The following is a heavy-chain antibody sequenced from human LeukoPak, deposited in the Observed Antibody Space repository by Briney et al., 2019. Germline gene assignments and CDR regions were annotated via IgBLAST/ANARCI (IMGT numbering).Heavy chain of an antibody. CDR1: GFSFSSYA. Sequence: GGSLRLSCAASGFSFSSYAMSWVRQAPGKGLGWVSAISGSGGSTYYADSVKGRFTISRDNSKNTLYLQMNSLRAEDTAVYYCANSYSSGSFDYWGQGTLVTVSS. CDR3: ANSYSSGSFDY. J-gene: IGHJ4*02. D-gene: IGHD6-19*01. CDR2: ISGSGGST. V-gene: IGHV3-23*01.